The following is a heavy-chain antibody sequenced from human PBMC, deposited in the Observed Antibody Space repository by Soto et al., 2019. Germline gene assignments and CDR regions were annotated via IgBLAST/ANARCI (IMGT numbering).Heavy chain of an antibody. Sequence: EVQLLESGGGLEQPGGSLRLSCATSGFSFSSYAMSWVRQAPGKGLEWVSSIPATGGDTYYADSVKGRFTISRDNSKNTLYLQMNSLRAEDTAVYYCARLQVVTSFDYWGQGTLVTVSS. CDR2: IPATGGDT. J-gene: IGHJ4*02. CDR1: GFSFSSYA. V-gene: IGHV3-23*01. CDR3: ARLQVVTSFDY. D-gene: IGHD3-22*01.